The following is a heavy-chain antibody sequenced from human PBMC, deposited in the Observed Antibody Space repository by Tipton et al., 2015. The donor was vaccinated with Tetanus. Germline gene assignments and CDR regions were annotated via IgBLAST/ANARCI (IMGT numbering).Heavy chain of an antibody. J-gene: IGHJ4*02. V-gene: IGHV3-53*01. CDR2: IYSGGDT. Sequence: SLRLSCAASGVSISTCYINWVRQAPGKGLEWVSVIYSGGDTFYADSVKGRFTISRDNSKNTVYLQMNSLRVEDTAVYYCARWGVLGLQHYLDYWGQGTLVTVSS. CDR3: ARWGVLGLQHYLDY. CDR1: GVSISTCY. D-gene: IGHD1-1*01.